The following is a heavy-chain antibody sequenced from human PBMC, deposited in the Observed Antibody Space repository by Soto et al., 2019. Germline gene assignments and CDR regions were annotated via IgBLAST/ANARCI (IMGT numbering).Heavy chain of an antibody. V-gene: IGHV4-59*01. CDR3: ARLPWADYGGIFDP. D-gene: IGHD4-17*01. Sequence: SETLSLTCTVSGGSISRNYWSWIRQPPGKGLEWIGYIYYSGSTNYNPSLKSRVTISVDTSKNQFSLKLSSVTAADTALYYCARLPWADYGGIFDPWGQGTPVTVSS. CDR2: IYYSGST. CDR1: GGSISRNY. J-gene: IGHJ5*02.